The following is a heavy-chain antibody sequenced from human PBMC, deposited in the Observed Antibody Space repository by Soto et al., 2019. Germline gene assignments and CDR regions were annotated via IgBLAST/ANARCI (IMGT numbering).Heavy chain of an antibody. CDR3: AGSRIPYYYYAMDV. V-gene: IGHV3-7*03. D-gene: IGHD2-15*01. J-gene: IGHJ6*02. CDR2: IKQDGIAK. Sequence: PGGSLRLSGAGSGFTFSNYGMTWVRQAPWKGLEWVANIKQDGIAKYYVDSVKGRSTISRDNAKNSLYLQMNSLRADDTAVYYCAGSRIPYYYYAMDVGVRGTKV. CDR1: GFTFSNYG.